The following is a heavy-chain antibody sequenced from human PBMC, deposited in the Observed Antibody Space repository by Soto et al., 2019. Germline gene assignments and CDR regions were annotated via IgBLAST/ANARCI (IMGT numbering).Heavy chain of an antibody. V-gene: IGHV3-7*01. CDR3: ARCAVAVPGGFY. CDR1: GFTFNTYW. Sequence: GGSLRLSCAASGFTFNTYWMSWVRQAPGKGLEWVGNIKPDGSEAYYVDSVKGRFAISRDNAEHSLYLQMNNLRAEDTAIYYCARCAVAVPGGFYWGQGTLVTVSS. CDR2: IKPDGSEA. D-gene: IGHD6-19*01. J-gene: IGHJ4*02.